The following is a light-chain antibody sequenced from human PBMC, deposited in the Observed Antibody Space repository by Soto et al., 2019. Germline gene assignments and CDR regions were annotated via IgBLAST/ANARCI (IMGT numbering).Light chain of an antibody. CDR1: SSDVGGYNY. V-gene: IGLV2-14*01. Sequence: QSVLTQPASVSGSPGQSITISCTGTSSDVGGYNYVSWYQQHPGKAPKLMIYEVSNRPSGVSNRFSGSKSGNTASLTISGLQAEDEADYYCSSYTCSSTPYVFGTGTKLTVL. CDR3: SSYTCSSTPYV. J-gene: IGLJ1*01. CDR2: EVS.